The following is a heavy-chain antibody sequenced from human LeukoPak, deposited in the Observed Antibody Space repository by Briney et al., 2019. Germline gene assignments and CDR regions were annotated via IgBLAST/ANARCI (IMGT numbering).Heavy chain of an antibody. V-gene: IGHV4-34*01. D-gene: IGHD5-12*01. J-gene: IGHJ3*02. CDR3: ARDGEYSGYVNAFDI. Sequence: SETLSLTCAVYGGSFSGYYWSWIRQPPGKGLEWIGEINHSGSTNYNPSLKSRVTISVDTSKNQFSLKLSSVTAADTAVYYCARDGEYSGYVNAFDIWGQGTMVTVSS. CDR2: INHSGST. CDR1: GGSFSGYY.